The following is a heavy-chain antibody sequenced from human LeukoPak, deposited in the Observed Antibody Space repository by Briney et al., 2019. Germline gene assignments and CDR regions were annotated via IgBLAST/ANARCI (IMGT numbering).Heavy chain of an antibody. CDR3: AKDSVTKYDFWSGPTYFVDY. J-gene: IGHJ4*02. V-gene: IGHV3-23*01. CDR1: GFTFSSYA. D-gene: IGHD3-3*01. CDR2: ISGSGGST. Sequence: QTGGSLRLSCAASGFTFSSYAMSWVRQAPGKGLEWVSAISGSGGSTYYADSVKGRFTISRDNSKNTLYLQMNSLRAEDTAVYYCAKDSVTKYDFWSGPTYFVDYWGQGTLVTVSS.